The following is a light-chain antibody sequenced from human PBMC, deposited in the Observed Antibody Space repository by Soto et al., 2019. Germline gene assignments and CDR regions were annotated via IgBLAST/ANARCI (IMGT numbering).Light chain of an antibody. CDR2: YIY. CDR1: QSAGNF. J-gene: IGKJ4*01. V-gene: IGKV3-11*01. Sequence: QAPPTPSLSPGERACLSRRASQSAGNFLAWYQQKHGQDPRILIYYIYTRATGIVARFSGSGSGTEFTLTISSIEHDEYAVYYCQQRSNWHRTFGRGTKGDI. CDR3: QQRSNWHRT.